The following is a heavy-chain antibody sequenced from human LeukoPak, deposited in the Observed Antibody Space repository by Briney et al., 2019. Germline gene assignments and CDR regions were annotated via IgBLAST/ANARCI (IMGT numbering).Heavy chain of an antibody. J-gene: IGHJ4*02. CDR2: ITYSGST. V-gene: IGHV4-59*08. CDR1: GGSISGYY. Sequence: SETLSLTCTGSGGSISGYYWSWIRQPPGKGLEWIDYITYSGSTNYNPSLKSRVTMSVDTSKNQFSLRLSSVTAADTAVYYCARHGSSYSFDCWGQGTLVTVSS. CDR3: ARHGSSYSFDC. D-gene: IGHD6-13*01.